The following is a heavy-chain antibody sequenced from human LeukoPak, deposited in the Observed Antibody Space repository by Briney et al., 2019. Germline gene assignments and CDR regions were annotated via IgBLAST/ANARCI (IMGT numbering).Heavy chain of an antibody. CDR1: GGTFSSYA. J-gene: IGHJ4*02. D-gene: IGHD3-3*01. CDR2: IIPIFGTA. Sequence: SVKVSCKASGGTFSSYAISWVRQAPGQGLEWMGGIIPIFGTANYAQKFQGRVTITADESTSTAYMELSSLRSEDMAVYYCAREYYDFWSGLDYWGQGTLVTVSS. CDR3: AREYYDFWSGLDY. V-gene: IGHV1-69*13.